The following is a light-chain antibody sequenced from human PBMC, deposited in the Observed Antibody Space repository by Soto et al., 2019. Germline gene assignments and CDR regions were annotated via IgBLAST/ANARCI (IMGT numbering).Light chain of an antibody. V-gene: IGKV3-15*01. CDR1: QSVSNN. CDR2: GAS. J-gene: IGKJ2*02. Sequence: EIVMTQSPATLSVSPGERATLSCRASQSVSNNLAWYQQRPGQAPRLLIYGASTRSTGIPARFSGSGSGTEFTLTISSLQSEDFAVYYCQQYNNWPPCTFGQGTKLEIK. CDR3: QQYNNWPPCT.